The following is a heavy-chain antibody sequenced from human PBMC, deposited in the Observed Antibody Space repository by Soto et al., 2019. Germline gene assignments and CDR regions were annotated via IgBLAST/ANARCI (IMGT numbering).Heavy chain of an antibody. J-gene: IGHJ5*02. V-gene: IGHV1-2*06. CDR3: ARLRYYYGSGSPNWFDP. CDR2: INPKSGGT. CDR1: GYSFTDYH. D-gene: IGHD3-10*01. Sequence: ASVQVSCKASGYSFTDYHIHWVRQAPGQGLEWLGRINPKSGGTSTAQKFQGRVTMTRNTSISTAYMELSSLRSEDTAVYYCARLRYYYGSGSPNWFDPWGQGTLVTVSS.